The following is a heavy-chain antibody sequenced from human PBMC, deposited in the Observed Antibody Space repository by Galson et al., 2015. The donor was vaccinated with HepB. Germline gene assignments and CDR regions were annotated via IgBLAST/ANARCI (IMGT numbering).Heavy chain of an antibody. CDR2: IYPGDSDT. J-gene: IGHJ3*02. V-gene: IGHV5-51*01. CDR1: GYSFTSYW. D-gene: IGHD2-2*01. CDR3: ARLETAYDCSGTSCRERGAFDI. Sequence: QSGAEVKKPGVSLKISCKGSGYSFTSYWIGWVRQMPGKGLEWMGIIYPGDSDTRYSPSFQGQVTISADKSISTAYLQWSSLKASDTAMYYCARLETAYDCSGTSCRERGAFDIWGQGTMVTVSS.